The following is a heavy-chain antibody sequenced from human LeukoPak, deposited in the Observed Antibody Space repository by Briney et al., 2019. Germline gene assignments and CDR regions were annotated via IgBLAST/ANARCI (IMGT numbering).Heavy chain of an antibody. CDR3: ARDTMVRGVIIEGAFDY. CDR2: ISAYNGNT. V-gene: IGHV1-18*01. D-gene: IGHD3-10*01. J-gene: IGHJ4*02. Sequence: ASVKVSCKASGYTFTSYGISWVRQAPGQGLEWMGWISAYNGNTNYAQKFQGRATITADESTTTAYMELSSLRSEDTAVYYCARDTMVRGVIIEGAFDYWGQGTLVTVSS. CDR1: GYTFTSYG.